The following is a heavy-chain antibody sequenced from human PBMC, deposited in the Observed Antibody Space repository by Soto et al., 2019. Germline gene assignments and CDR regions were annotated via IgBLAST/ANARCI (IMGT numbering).Heavy chain of an antibody. Sequence: ESLTMSFRGSGYSFTNYWIGWVRQMPGKGLEWMGIINPADSDTRYSPSFQGQVTVSVDKSISTAYPQRGSLKASDTAMYYCVRPDRTGYYSHWGQGTQVTVSS. J-gene: IGHJ4*02. V-gene: IGHV5-51*01. CDR2: INPADSDT. CDR3: VRPDRTGYYSH. D-gene: IGHD3-9*01. CDR1: GYSFTNYW.